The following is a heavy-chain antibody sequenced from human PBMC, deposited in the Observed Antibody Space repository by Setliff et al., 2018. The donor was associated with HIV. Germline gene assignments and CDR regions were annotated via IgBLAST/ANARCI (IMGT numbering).Heavy chain of an antibody. J-gene: IGHJ4*02. CDR3: AREIYGGNSRPFDY. CDR2: IYYNGNT. CDR1: GGSVTGYF. Sequence: SETLSLTCTVSGGSVTGYFWNWIRQSPGKGLEWIGYIYYNGNTNYNPTLNSRGTISVDTSKNQFSLKLTSVTAADTAVYYCAREIYGGNSRPFDYWGQGTLVTVSS. V-gene: IGHV4-59*02. D-gene: IGHD4-17*01.